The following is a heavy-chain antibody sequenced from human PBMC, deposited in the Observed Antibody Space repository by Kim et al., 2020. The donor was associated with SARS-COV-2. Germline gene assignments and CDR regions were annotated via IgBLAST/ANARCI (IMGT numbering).Heavy chain of an antibody. D-gene: IGHD3-10*01. J-gene: IGHJ3*01. V-gene: IGHV3-23*01. CDR3: AKSQASYFNDALDV. CDR2: IKGGGGNT. CDR1: GFTFSNYL. Sequence: GGSLRLSCSASGFTFSNYLLNWVRQAPGKGLEWVSAIKGGGGNTFYADSVKGRFTISRYNPKNTLYLQMNSLRAEDTAIYYCAKSQASYFNDALDVWGRGTMVTVSS.